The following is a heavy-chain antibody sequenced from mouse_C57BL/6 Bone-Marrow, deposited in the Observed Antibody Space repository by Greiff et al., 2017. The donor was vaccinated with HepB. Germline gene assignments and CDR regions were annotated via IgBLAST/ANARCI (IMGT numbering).Heavy chain of an antibody. CDR1: GFTFSNYW. CDR3: TTDYFDY. V-gene: IGHV6-3*01. Sequence: EVHLVDSGGGLVQPGGSMKLSCVASGFTFSNYWMNWVRQSPEKGLEWVAQIRLKSDNYATHYAESVKGRFTISRDDSKSSVYLQMNNLRAEDTGIYYCTTDYFDYWGQGTTLTVSS. J-gene: IGHJ2*01. CDR2: IRLKSDNYAT.